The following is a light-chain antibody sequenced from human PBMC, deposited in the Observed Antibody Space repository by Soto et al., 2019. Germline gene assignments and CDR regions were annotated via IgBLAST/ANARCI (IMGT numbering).Light chain of an antibody. CDR1: QSLLTSDGDTY. Sequence: EAVMTQSPLSLPVTLGQPASISCRSSQSLLTSDGDTYLNWFHQRPGQSPRRLIYKVSKRDSGVPDRFSGSGSGTDFTLKISRVEAEDVGVYYYMQTTHWPRTFGRGTKVDSK. CDR2: KVS. J-gene: IGKJ1*01. V-gene: IGKV2-30*01. CDR3: MQTTHWPRT.